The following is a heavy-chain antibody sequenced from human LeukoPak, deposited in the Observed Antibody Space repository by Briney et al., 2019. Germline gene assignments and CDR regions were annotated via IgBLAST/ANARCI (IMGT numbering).Heavy chain of an antibody. J-gene: IGHJ4*02. CDR2: IYHSGST. V-gene: IGHV4-38-2*01. Sequence: ASETLSLTCAVSGYSISSGYYWGWIRQPPGKGLEWIGSIYHSGSTYYNPSLKSRVTLSVDTSKNQFSLKLSSVTAADTAVYYCARQSLSSEPARLGELSFKYYFDYWGQGTLVTVSS. CDR3: ARQSLSSEPARLGELSFKYYFDY. D-gene: IGHD3-16*02. CDR1: GYSISSGYY.